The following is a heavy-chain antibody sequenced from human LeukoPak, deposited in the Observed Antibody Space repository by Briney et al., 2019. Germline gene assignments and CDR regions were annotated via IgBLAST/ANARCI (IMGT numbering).Heavy chain of an antibody. CDR3: ASYGSGSL. D-gene: IGHD3-10*01. CDR1: GFNFSSFE. CDR2: ISSSGTTI. V-gene: IGHV3-48*03. J-gene: IGHJ4*02. Sequence: GGSLRLSCAASGFNFSSFEMNWVRQAPGEGLEWISYISSSGTTISYAHSVKGRFTISRDNANNSLFLQMNSLRAEDTAVYYCASYGSGSLWGLGTLVTVSS.